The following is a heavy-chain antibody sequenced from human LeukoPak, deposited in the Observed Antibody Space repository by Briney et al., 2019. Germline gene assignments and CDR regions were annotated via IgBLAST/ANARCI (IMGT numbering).Heavy chain of an antibody. CDR2: ISAGGGST. CDR1: GFTFSTYA. Sequence: GGSLRLSCAASGFTFSTYAMSWVRQAPGKGLGWVSGISAGGGSTYYADSVKGRLTISRDNSKNTLCLQMNSLRAEDTAVYYCAKHSSGWNGDYWGQGTLVTVSS. J-gene: IGHJ4*02. D-gene: IGHD6-19*01. CDR3: AKHSSGWNGDY. V-gene: IGHV3-23*01.